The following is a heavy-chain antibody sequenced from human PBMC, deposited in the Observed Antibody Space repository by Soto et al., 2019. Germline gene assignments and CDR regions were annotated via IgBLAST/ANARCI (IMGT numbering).Heavy chain of an antibody. Sequence: EVQLLESGGGLVQPGGSLRLSCAASGFTFSSYAMSWVRQAPGKGLEWVSGISGSGGSTYYGDSVKGRFTISRDNSKNTLYLQMSSLRAEDTAVYYCAKVNRGDAVVEAATGDYWGQGTLVTVSS. J-gene: IGHJ4*02. V-gene: IGHV3-23*01. D-gene: IGHD2-15*01. CDR1: GFTFSSYA. CDR3: AKVNRGDAVVEAATGDY. CDR2: ISGSGGST.